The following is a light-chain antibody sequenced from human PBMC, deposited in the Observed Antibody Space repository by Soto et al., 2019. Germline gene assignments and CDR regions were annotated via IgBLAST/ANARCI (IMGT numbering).Light chain of an antibody. CDR3: QQYNNWPPCT. CDR1: QSVSSN. Sequence: EIVMTQSPATLSVSPGERATLSCRASQSVSSNLAWYHQKPGQAPRLLIYGASTRATGIPARFSGSGSGTEFTLTISSLQSEDFAVYYCQQYNNWPPCTFGGGTKVEIK. V-gene: IGKV3-15*01. CDR2: GAS. J-gene: IGKJ4*01.